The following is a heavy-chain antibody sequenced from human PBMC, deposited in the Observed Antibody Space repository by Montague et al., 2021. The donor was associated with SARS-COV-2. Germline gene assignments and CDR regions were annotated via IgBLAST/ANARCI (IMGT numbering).Heavy chain of an antibody. Sequence: SLRLSFSASGFTFRSYAMNWVRQAPGQGLEWVSAISRNGGSAYYADSVEGRFTISRDNSKNTLYLQMTSLRVEDAAVYYCAKDMRLLLFGEFADFFDFWGQGTLVTVSS. CDR2: ISRNGGSA. CDR1: GFTFRSYA. J-gene: IGHJ4*02. D-gene: IGHD3-10*01. V-gene: IGHV3-23*01. CDR3: AKDMRLLLFGEFADFFDF.